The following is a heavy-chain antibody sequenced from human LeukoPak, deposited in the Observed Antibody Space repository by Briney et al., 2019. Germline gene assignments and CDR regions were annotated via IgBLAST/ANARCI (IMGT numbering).Heavy chain of an antibody. J-gene: IGHJ4*02. V-gene: IGHV3-21*01. D-gene: IGHD3-10*01. CDR1: GFTFSSYN. CDR3: ARDPTYYYGSSSGGSNDY. Sequence: GGSLRLSCAASGFTFSSYNMNWVRQAPGKGLEWVSSITTSGNSIYYADSVKGRFTISRDNAKNSLYLQMNSLRAEDTAVYYCARDPTYYYGSSSGGSNDYWGQGTLVTVSS. CDR2: ITTSGNSI.